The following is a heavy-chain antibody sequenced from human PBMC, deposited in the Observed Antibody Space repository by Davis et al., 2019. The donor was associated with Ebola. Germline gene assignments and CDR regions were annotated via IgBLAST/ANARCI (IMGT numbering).Heavy chain of an antibody. D-gene: IGHD6-13*01. Sequence: GESLKISCAASGFTFGSYGMHWVRQAPGKGLEWVAVISYDGSDKYYADSVKGRFTISRDNSKNTLYLQMNSLRAEDTAVYFCAKDPVAASGTDLYYYYHGMDVWGQGTTVTVSS. CDR2: ISYDGSDK. CDR1: GFTFGSYG. V-gene: IGHV3-30*18. J-gene: IGHJ6*02. CDR3: AKDPVAASGTDLYYYYHGMDV.